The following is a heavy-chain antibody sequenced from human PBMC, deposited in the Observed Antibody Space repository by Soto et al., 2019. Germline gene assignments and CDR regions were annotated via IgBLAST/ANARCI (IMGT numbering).Heavy chain of an antibody. CDR1: GGSISSGDYF. Sequence: PSETLSLTCTVSGGSISSGDYFWSWLRQPPGKGLEWIAYIYHGGSTYYKSSLKSRVTIAVDRPKNHFSLNLNSVTAADTAVYFCARGRLRFLEGPIPSYFDYWGQGILVTVSS. V-gene: IGHV4-30-4*01. D-gene: IGHD3-3*01. J-gene: IGHJ4*02. CDR3: ARGRLRFLEGPIPSYFDY. CDR2: IYHGGST.